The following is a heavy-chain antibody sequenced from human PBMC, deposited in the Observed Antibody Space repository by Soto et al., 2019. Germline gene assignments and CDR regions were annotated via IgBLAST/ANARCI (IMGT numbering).Heavy chain of an antibody. D-gene: IGHD4-4*01. CDR3: VHRRVDSTNYDWFGP. J-gene: IGHJ5*02. Sequence: QITLKESGPTLVKPTQTLTLTCTFSGFSLSSDGVGVSWIRQPPGKALEWLALIYWDDYKRYSPSLKNRLNITRDTSENQVVLTLTNMDPVDTATYYCVHRRVDSTNYDWFGPWSQGTLVTVSS. V-gene: IGHV2-5*02. CDR1: GFSLSSDGVG. CDR2: IYWDDYK.